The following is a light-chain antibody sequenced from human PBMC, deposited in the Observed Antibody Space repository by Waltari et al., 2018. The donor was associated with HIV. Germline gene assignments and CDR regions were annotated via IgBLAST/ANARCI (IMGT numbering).Light chain of an antibody. CDR2: INIDGSH. J-gene: IGLJ2*01. CDR3: QTWGTVVI. CDR1: TGLILHA. Sequence: QFLVTQSPSASASLGASVTLTCTLDTGLILHAIAWHQQQPGKGPRFGMKINIDGSHTKGDGIPDRFSGSSVGAERYLIISSRQSEDEADYYCQTWGTVVIFGGGTKLTVL. V-gene: IGLV4-69*01.